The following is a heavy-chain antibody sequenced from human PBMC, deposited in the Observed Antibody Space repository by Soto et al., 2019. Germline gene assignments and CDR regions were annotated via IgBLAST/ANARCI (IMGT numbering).Heavy chain of an antibody. Sequence: QVQLVESGGGVVQPGRSLRLSCAASGFTFSSYGMPWVRQAPGKGLEWVAVIWYDGSNKYYADSVKGRFTISRDNSKNTLYLQMNSLRAEDTAVYYCARGRAQWFGELFRCFDYWGQGTLVTVAS. CDR1: GFTFSSYG. V-gene: IGHV3-33*01. D-gene: IGHD3-10*01. CDR2: IWYDGSNK. J-gene: IGHJ4*02. CDR3: ARGRAQWFGELFRCFDY.